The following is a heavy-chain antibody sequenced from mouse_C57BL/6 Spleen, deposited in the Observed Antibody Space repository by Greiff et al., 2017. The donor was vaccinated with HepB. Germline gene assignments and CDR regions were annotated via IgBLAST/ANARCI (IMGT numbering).Heavy chain of an antibody. Sequence: QVQLKESGAELVKPGASVKISCKASGYAFSSYWMNWVKQRPGKGLEWIGQIYPGDGDTNYNGKFKGKATLTADKSSSTAYMQLSSLTSEDSAVYFCARRAQGAWFAYWGQGTLVTVSA. D-gene: IGHD3-2*02. V-gene: IGHV1-80*01. CDR2: IYPGDGDT. CDR1: GYAFSSYW. J-gene: IGHJ3*01. CDR3: ARRAQGAWFAY.